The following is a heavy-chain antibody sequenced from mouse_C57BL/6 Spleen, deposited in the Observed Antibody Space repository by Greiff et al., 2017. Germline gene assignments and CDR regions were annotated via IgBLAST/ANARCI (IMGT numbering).Heavy chain of an antibody. CDR3: ARRGYYEDAWFAY. V-gene: IGHV1-18*01. Sequence: DVKLQESGPELVKPGASVKIPCKASGYTFTDYNMDWVKQSHGKSLEWIGDINPNNGGTIYNQKFKGKATLTVDKSSSTAYMELRSLTSEDTAVYYCARRGYYEDAWFAYWGQGTLVTVSA. D-gene: IGHD2-4*01. CDR2: INPNNGGT. CDR1: GYTFTDYN. J-gene: IGHJ3*01.